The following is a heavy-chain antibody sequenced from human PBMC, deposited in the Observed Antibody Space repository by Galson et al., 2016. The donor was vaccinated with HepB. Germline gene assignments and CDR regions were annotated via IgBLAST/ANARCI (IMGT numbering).Heavy chain of an antibody. D-gene: IGHD6-13*01. CDR2: ISRSSSDT. CDR3: ARGGYTTSYFWVY. Sequence: SLRLSCAASGFTFSDSYMTWIRQAPGKGLEWLSEISRSSSDTKYADSVRGRFTISRDNAKNSLFLQINSLRDEDTAVYYCARGGYTTSYFWVYWGQGTLVTVSS. J-gene: IGHJ4*02. CDR1: GFTFSDSY. V-gene: IGHV3-11*06.